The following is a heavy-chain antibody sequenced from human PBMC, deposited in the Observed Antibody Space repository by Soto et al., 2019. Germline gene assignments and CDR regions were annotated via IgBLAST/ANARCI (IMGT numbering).Heavy chain of an antibody. CDR2: ISGSGGST. CDR1: GFTFSSYA. J-gene: IGHJ4*02. Sequence: GGSLRLSCAASGFTFSSYAMSWVRQAPGKGLEWVSAISGSGGSTYYADSVKGRFTISRDNSKNTLYLQMNSLRAEDTAVYYCAKTPRSNWNYLDGGVYWGQGTLVTVSS. V-gene: IGHV3-23*01. CDR3: AKTPRSNWNYLDGGVY. D-gene: IGHD1-7*01.